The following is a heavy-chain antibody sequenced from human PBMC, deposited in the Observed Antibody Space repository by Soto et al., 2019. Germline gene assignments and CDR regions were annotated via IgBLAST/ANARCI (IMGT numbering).Heavy chain of an antibody. CDR3: ALAGYDSNYYAVTPLSAGHF. J-gene: IGHJ4*02. Sequence: EVQLVESGGGLVKPGGSLRLSCVASGFTFRTYTMNWVRQAPGKGLEWVSGIRGFSPYTFYAESVKDRFTISRDNAKNSLYLQMNSLGVEDTAVYYCALAGYDSNYYAVTPLSAGHFWGQGTLVTVSS. D-gene: IGHD4-4*01. V-gene: IGHV3-21*01. CDR2: IRGFSPYT. CDR1: GFTFRTYT.